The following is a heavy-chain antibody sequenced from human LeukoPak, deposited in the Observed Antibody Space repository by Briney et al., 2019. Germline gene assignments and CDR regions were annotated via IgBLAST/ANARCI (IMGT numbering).Heavy chain of an antibody. J-gene: IGHJ4*02. D-gene: IGHD6-6*01. CDR3: ARGARIAARPYYFDY. V-gene: IGHV5-51*01. CDR2: IYPGDSDT. Sequence: GESLQISCKGSGYSFTSYWIGWVRQMPGKGLEWMGIIYPGDSDTRYSPSLQGQVTISADKSISTAYLQWSSLKASDTAMYYCARGARIAARPYYFDYWGQGTLVTVSS. CDR1: GYSFTSYW.